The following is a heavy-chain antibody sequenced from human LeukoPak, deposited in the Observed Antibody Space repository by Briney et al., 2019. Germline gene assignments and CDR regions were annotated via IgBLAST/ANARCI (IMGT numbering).Heavy chain of an antibody. J-gene: IGHJ3*02. CDR3: AKTGGATHYDEFWSGRTDAFDI. CDR2: IFWSGST. V-gene: IGHV4-39*02. Sequence: PSETLSLTCTVTGGSVRSSTFYWGWIRQPPGKGLEYIGNIFWSGSTYYNPSLKSRVTISVDTSQNHFSLRLRSVTAADTAVYYCAKTGGATHYDEFWSGRTDAFDIWDQGTMVTVSA. CDR1: GGSVRSSTFY. D-gene: IGHD3-3*01.